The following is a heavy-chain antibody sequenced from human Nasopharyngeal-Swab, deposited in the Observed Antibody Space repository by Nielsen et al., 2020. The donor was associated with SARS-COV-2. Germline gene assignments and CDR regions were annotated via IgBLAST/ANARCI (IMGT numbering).Heavy chain of an antibody. CDR2: IIPIFGTA. CDR3: AREGNWLLGELTPPLWVD. J-gene: IGHJ4*02. Sequence: SVKVSCKASGGTFSSYAISWVRQAPGQGLEWMGGIIPIFGTANYAQKFQGRVTITADKSTSTAYMELSSLRSEDTAVYYCAREGNWLLGELTPPLWVDWGQGTLVTVSS. CDR1: GGTFSSYA. D-gene: IGHD3-16*01. V-gene: IGHV1-69*06.